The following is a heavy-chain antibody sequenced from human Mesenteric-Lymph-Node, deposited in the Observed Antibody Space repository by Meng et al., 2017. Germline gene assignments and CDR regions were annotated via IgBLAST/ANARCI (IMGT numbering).Heavy chain of an antibody. CDR3: AKSSGGATLYYFDY. CDR1: GFSVSNNY. D-gene: IGHD1-26*01. CDR2: LYSGGNT. V-gene: IGHV3-53*01. J-gene: IGHJ4*02. Sequence: GESLKISCEASGFSVSNNYMSWVRKAPGKGLEWVSVLYSGGNTYYADAVKGRFTISRDESKNMLYLQMNSLRAEDTAVYYCAKSSGGATLYYFDYWGQGTLVTVSS.